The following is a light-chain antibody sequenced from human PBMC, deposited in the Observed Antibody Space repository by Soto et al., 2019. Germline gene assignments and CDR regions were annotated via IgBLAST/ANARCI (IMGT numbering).Light chain of an antibody. Sequence: DLQRTTPPSNLSASVGARVTITGRASQSVSKWLAWYQHKPGKAPKLLIYDSSNLESGVPSRFSGSGSGTEFTLTINSLQPDDWATYSGQQSDSYSWTFGQGTKVDI. V-gene: IGKV1-5*01. CDR2: DSS. CDR3: QQSDSYSWT. J-gene: IGKJ1*01. CDR1: QSVSKW.